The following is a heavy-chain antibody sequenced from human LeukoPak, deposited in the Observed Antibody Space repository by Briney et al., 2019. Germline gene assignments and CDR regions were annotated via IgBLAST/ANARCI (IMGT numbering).Heavy chain of an antibody. CDR2: IIPIFGTA. V-gene: IGHV1-69*05. D-gene: IGHD3-16*01. CDR3: ATSVPGGRDYYFDY. Sequence: SVKVSCKASGGTFSSYAISWVRQAPGQGLEWMGGIIPIFGTANYAQKFQGRVTITTDESTSTAYMELSSLRSEDTAVYYCATSVPGGRDYYFDYWGQGTLVTVSS. J-gene: IGHJ4*02. CDR1: GGTFSSYA.